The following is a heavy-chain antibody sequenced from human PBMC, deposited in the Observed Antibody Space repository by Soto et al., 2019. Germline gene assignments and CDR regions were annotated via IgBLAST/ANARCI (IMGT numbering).Heavy chain of an antibody. CDR1: GGTFSSYA. V-gene: IGHV1-69*13. CDR3: ARGWIVGATRFDY. J-gene: IGHJ4*02. D-gene: IGHD1-26*01. Sequence: SVKVCCKASGGTFSSYAISWVQQAPGQGLEWMGGIIPIFGTANYAQKFQGRVTITADESTSTAYMELSSLRSEDTAVYYCARGWIVGATRFDYWGQGTLVTVSS. CDR2: IIPIFGTA.